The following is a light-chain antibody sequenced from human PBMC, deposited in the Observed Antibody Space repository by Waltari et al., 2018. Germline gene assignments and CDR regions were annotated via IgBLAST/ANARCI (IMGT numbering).Light chain of an antibody. CDR3: QQYSSYGT. CDR1: QSISSW. J-gene: IGKJ1*01. V-gene: IGKV1-5*03. CDR2: KAS. Sequence: DIQMTQSPSTLSASVGDRVTLTCRASQSISSWLAWYQQKPGKAPKLLIYKASNLESGVPARFSGSGSGPEFTLTISSLQPDDCATYYCQQYSSYGTFGQGTKVEIK.